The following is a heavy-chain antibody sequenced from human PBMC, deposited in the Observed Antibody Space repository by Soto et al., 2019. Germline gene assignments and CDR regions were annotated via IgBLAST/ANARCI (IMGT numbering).Heavy chain of an antibody. V-gene: IGHV4-4*02. D-gene: IGHD2-8*02. CDR1: GGSISSSNW. J-gene: IGHJ4*02. Sequence: SETLSLTCAVSGGSISSSNWWSWVRQPPGKGLEWIGEIYHSGSTSYNPSLKSRVTISVDKSKNQFSLNLSSVTAADTAVYYCARDKITGLFDYWGQGTLVTVS. CDR2: IYHSGST. CDR3: ARDKITGLFDY.